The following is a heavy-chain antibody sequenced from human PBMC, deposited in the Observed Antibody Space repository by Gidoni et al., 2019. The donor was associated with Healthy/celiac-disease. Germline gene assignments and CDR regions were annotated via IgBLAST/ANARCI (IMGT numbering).Heavy chain of an antibody. D-gene: IGHD5-18*01. CDR2: INHSGST. Sequence: QVQLPQWGAGLLKPSETLSLTCAVYGVSFSGSYWSWIRQPPGKGLAWIGEINHSGSTNYNPSLKSRVTISVDTSKNQFSLKLSSVTAADTAVYYCARMSLRGYSYGYRVPDYWGQGTLVTVSS. V-gene: IGHV4-34*01. J-gene: IGHJ4*02. CDR1: GVSFSGSY. CDR3: ARMSLRGYSYGYRVPDY.